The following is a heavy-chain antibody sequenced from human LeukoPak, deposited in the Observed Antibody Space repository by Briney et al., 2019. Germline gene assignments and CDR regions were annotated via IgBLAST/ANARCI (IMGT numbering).Heavy chain of an antibody. V-gene: IGHV3-21*01. CDR2: ISSSSSYI. J-gene: IGHJ4*02. Sequence: GGSLRLSCAASGFTFSSYSMNWVRQAPGQGLEWVSSISSSSSYIYYADSVKGRFTISRDNAKNSLYLQMNSLRAEDTAVYYCARGRGTIFGVGGYWGQGTLVTVSS. CDR1: GFTFSSYS. CDR3: ARGRGTIFGVGGY. D-gene: IGHD3-3*01.